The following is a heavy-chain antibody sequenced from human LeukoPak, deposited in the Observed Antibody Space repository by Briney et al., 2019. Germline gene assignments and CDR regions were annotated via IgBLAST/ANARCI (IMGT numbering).Heavy chain of an antibody. CDR2: IYHSGST. D-gene: IGHD1-26*01. Sequence: PSETLSLTCTVSGGSISSGGYYWSWTRQPPGKGLEWIGYIYHSGSTYYNPSLKSRVTISVDRSKNQFSLKLSSVTAADTAVYYCASGGNQEWELLGGPVHDAFDIWGQGTMVTVPS. CDR1: GGSISSGGYY. J-gene: IGHJ3*02. V-gene: IGHV4-30-2*01. CDR3: ASGGNQEWELLGGPVHDAFDI.